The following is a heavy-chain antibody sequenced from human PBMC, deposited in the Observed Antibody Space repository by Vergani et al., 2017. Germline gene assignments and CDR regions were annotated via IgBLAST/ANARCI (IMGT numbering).Heavy chain of an antibody. CDR3: ARIRTDLRLIDY. D-gene: IGHD2-8*01. CDR1: GFSLSTSGMC. Sequence: QVTLRESGPALVKPTQTLTLTCTFSGFSLSTSGMCVSWIRQPPGKALEWLARIDWDDDKYYSTSLKTRLTISKDTSKNQVVLTMTNMDLVDTATYYCARIRTDLRLIDYWGQGTLVTVSS. J-gene: IGHJ4*02. CDR2: IDWDDDK. V-gene: IGHV2-70*15.